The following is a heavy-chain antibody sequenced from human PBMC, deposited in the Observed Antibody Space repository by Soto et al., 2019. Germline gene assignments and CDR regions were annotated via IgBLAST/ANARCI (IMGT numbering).Heavy chain of an antibody. D-gene: IGHD3-22*01. CDR2: IIPIFGTA. CDR1: GGTFSSYA. V-gene: IGHV1-69*13. Sequence: GASVKVSCKASGGTFSSYAISWVRQAPGQGLEWMGGIIPIFGTANYAQKFQGRVTITADESTSTAYLEWSSLKASDSAMYYCARLTLAQNSSGYHIFDYWGLGTLVTVPS. J-gene: IGHJ4*02. CDR3: ARLTLAQNSSGYHIFDY.